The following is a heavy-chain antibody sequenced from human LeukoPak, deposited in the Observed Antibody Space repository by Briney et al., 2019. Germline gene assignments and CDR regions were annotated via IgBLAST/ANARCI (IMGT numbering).Heavy chain of an antibody. V-gene: IGHV6-1*01. CDR3: ARCRKIAAAGSFDY. D-gene: IGHD6-13*01. CDR1: GDSVSSNSAA. CDR2: TYYRSKWYN. Sequence: SQTLSLTCAISGDSVSSNSAAWNWIRQSPSRGLEWLGRTYYRSKWYNDYAESVKSRITINPDTTKNQFSLHLNSVTPEDTAVYYCARCRKIAAAGSFDYWGQGTLVTVSS. J-gene: IGHJ4*02.